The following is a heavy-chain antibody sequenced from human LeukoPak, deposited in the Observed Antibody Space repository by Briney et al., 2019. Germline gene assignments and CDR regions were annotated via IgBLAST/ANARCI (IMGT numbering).Heavy chain of an antibody. CDR2: IYHSGST. V-gene: IGHV4-38-2*02. CDR1: GYSISNGFY. J-gene: IGHJ4*02. D-gene: IGHD2-15*01. CDR3: ARDRPRYCSGGSCYSEDY. Sequence: PSETLSLTCTVSGYSISNGFYWGWIRQPPGKGLEWIGSIYHSGSTYYNPSLKSRVTISVDTSKNQVSLKLRSVTAADTAVYYCARDRPRYCSGGSCYSEDYWGQGTLVTVSA.